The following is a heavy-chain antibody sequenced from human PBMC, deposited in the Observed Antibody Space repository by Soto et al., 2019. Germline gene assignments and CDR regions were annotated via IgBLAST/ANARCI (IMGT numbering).Heavy chain of an antibody. D-gene: IGHD3-3*01. V-gene: IGHV3-23*01. CDR2: ISGNSGTT. CDR3: AQGRAITVFGVITPFDS. J-gene: IGHJ4*02. CDR1: GFNFSNYA. Sequence: EVQLLESGGDFKQPGGSLRLSCAGSGFNFSNYALNWVRQAPGKRLEWVSVISGNSGTTYYAASVKGRFTISRDNSKKTRELPMNSRAANDRAVWYYAQGRAITVFGVITPFDSWGQGTLVTVSS.